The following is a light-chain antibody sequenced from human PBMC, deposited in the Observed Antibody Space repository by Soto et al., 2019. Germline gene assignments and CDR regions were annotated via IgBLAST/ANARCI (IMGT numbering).Light chain of an antibody. CDR3: CSYTASNTRQIV. CDR1: SSDVGGYNY. J-gene: IGLJ1*01. Sequence: QPVLTQPPSVSGSPGQSTTISCTSTSSDVGGYNYVSWYQHHPGKAPKLMIYDVSNRPSGVSNRFSGSKSGNTASLTISGLQPEDEADYYCCSYTASNTRQIVFGTGTKVTVL. CDR2: DVS. V-gene: IGLV2-14*03.